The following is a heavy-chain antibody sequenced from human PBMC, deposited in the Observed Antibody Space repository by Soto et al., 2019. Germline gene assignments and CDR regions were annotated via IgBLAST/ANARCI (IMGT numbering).Heavy chain of an antibody. Sequence: GASVKVSCKASGYTFTSYYMHWVRQAPGQGLEWMGRINPNGGSTSYAQKFQGRVTMTTDTSTSTAYMELSSLRSEDTAVYYCASGRDTVTYYFDYWGQGTLVTVSS. CDR3: ASGRDTVTYYFDY. CDR2: INPNGGST. V-gene: IGHV1-46*01. D-gene: IGHD4-17*01. J-gene: IGHJ4*02. CDR1: GYTFTSYY.